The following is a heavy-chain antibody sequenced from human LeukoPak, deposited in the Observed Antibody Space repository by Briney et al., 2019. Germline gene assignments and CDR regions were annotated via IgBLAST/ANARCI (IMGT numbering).Heavy chain of an antibody. D-gene: IGHD1-7*01. CDR1: GFNFRTYG. CDR2: IWYDGSNE. Sequence: GGSLRLSCAASGFNFRTYGMHWVRQAPGKGLEWVAVIWYDGSNENYAESVKGRFTISRDNSKNTLYLQMNSLRAEDTAVYYCARGNYEGGHYFDYWDQGTLVTVSS. V-gene: IGHV3-33*01. CDR3: ARGNYEGGHYFDY. J-gene: IGHJ4*02.